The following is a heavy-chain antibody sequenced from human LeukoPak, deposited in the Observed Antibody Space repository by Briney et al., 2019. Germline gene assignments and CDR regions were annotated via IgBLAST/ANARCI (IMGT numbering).Heavy chain of an antibody. Sequence: GGSLRLSCAISGFTVSSNYMSWVRQAPGKGLEWVSVIYSGGNTFYADSVKGRFTISRDNSKNTLYLQMNSLRTEDTAVYYCARDPLDSSGLMNWFDPWGQGTLVTVSS. CDR1: GFTVSSNY. D-gene: IGHD3-22*01. CDR2: IYSGGNT. V-gene: IGHV3-66*01. J-gene: IGHJ5*02. CDR3: ARDPLDSSGLMNWFDP.